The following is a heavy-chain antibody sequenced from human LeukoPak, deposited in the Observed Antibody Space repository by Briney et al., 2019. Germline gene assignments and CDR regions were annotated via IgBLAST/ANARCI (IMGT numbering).Heavy chain of an antibody. CDR1: GGSFSGYY. D-gene: IGHD1-26*01. Sequence: SQTLSLTCAVYGGSFSGYYWSWIRQPPGKGLEWIGEINHSGSTNYNPSLKSRVTISVDTSKNQFSLKLSSVTAADTAVYYCARGRVGATQFDYWGQGTLVTVSS. CDR3: ARGRVGATQFDY. J-gene: IGHJ4*02. V-gene: IGHV4-34*01. CDR2: INHSGST.